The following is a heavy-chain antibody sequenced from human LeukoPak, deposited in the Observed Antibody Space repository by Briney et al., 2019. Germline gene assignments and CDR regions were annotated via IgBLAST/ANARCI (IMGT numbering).Heavy chain of an antibody. CDR3: AXXRXXAXXPXXXXXXXMDX. CDR2: IIPIFGTA. V-gene: IGHV1-69*13. CDR1: GGTFSSYA. Sequence: SVKVSCKASGGTFSSYAISWVRQAPGQGLEWMGGIIPIFGTANYAQKFQGRVTITADESTSTAYMELSSLRSEDTALYYCAXXRXXAXXPXXXXXXXMDXWXXGTT. J-gene: IGHJ6*03. D-gene: IGHD6-6*01.